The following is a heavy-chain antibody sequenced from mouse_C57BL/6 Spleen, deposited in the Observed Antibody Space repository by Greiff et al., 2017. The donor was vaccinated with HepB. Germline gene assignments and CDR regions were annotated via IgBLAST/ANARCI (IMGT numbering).Heavy chain of an antibody. CDR3: ARVGDYDGDY. J-gene: IGHJ2*01. CDR2: INPNNGGT. V-gene: IGHV1-26*01. Sequence: EVQLQQSGPELVKPGASVKISCKASGYTFTDYYMNWVKQSHGKSLEWIGDINPNNGGTSYNQKFKGKATLTVDKSSSTAYMELRSLTSEDSAVYYCARVGDYDGDYWGQGTTLTVSS. CDR1: GYTFTDYY. D-gene: IGHD2-4*01.